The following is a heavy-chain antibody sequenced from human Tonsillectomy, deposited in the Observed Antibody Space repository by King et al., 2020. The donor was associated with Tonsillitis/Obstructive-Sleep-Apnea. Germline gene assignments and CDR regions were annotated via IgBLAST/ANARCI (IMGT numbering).Heavy chain of an antibody. D-gene: IGHD4-17*01. CDR1: GGSFSGYY. J-gene: IGHJ4*02. V-gene: IGHV4-34*01. CDR3: ASSATVTTYYFDY. CDR2: INHSGST. Sequence: VQLPQWGAGLLKPSETLSHTCAVYGGSFSGYYWSWIRQPPGKGLEWIGEINHSGSTNYNPSLKSRVTISVDTSKNQFSLKLSSVTAADTAVYYCASSATVTTYYFDYWGQGTLVTVSS.